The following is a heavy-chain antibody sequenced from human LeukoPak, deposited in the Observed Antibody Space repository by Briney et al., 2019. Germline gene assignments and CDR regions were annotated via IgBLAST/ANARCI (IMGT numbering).Heavy chain of an antibody. Sequence: PGGSLRLSCAASGSTFSSYSMNWVRQAPGKGLEWVSSISSSSSYIYYADSVKGRFTISRDNAKNSLYLQMNSLRAEDTAVYYCARDRGVTAILYYFDYWGQGTLVTVSS. V-gene: IGHV3-21*01. D-gene: IGHD2-21*02. CDR2: ISSSSSYI. CDR1: GSTFSSYS. CDR3: ARDRGVTAILYYFDY. J-gene: IGHJ4*02.